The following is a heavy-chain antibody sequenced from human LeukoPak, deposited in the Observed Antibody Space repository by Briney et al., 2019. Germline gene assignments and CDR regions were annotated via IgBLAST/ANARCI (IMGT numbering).Heavy chain of an antibody. D-gene: IGHD6-19*01. V-gene: IGHV3-30*18. CDR1: GFTFGSYG. CDR2: ISYDGSNK. CDR3: ANDHSSGWWNGMDV. J-gene: IGHJ6*02. Sequence: PGGSLRLSCAASGFTFGSYGMHWVRQAPGKGLEWVAVISYDGSNKYYADSVKGRFTISRDNSKNTLYPQMNSLRAEDTAVYYCANDHSSGWWNGMDVWGQGTTVTVSS.